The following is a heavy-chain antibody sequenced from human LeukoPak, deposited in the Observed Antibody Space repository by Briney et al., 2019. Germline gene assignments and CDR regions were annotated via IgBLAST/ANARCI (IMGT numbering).Heavy chain of an antibody. Sequence: GASVKVSCKASGGTFSSYAISWVRQAPGQGLEWMGGIIPIFGTANYAQKFQGRVTITADESTSTAYMELSSLRSEDTAVYYCARVTGPHYRGGYYPLGYWGQGTLVTVSS. CDR3: ARVTGPHYRGGYYPLGY. CDR1: GGTFSSYA. V-gene: IGHV1-69*13. J-gene: IGHJ4*02. CDR2: IIPIFGTA. D-gene: IGHD1-26*01.